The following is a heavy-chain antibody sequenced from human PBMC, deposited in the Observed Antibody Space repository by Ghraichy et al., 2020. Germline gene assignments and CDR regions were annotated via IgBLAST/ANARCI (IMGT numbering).Heavy chain of an antibody. CDR2: IYYTGST. Sequence: SDTLSLTCTVSGGSISSSSYYWGWIRQPPGKGLEWIGSIYYTGSTYYNPSLKSRVTISVDTSKDQFSLKLNSVTAADTAVYFCARLSGGNSYGYGELGWFDPWGQGALVTVSS. J-gene: IGHJ5*02. D-gene: IGHD5-18*01. V-gene: IGHV4-39*01. CDR3: ARLSGGNSYGYGELGWFDP. CDR1: GGSISSSSYY.